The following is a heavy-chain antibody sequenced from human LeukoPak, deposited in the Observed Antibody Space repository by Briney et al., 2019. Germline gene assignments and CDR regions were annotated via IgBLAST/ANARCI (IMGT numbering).Heavy chain of an antibody. CDR2: IYPGDSDT. CDR1: GSCFTSSW. Sequence: GAALEISYEGAGSCFTSSWIGWGRPMAGKGQGWMGIIYPGDSDTRYSTSFQGHVTISTDKSITTAYLQWSSLKASDTAMYYCSRHLGSGWSPYYFDYWGQGTLVTVSS. CDR3: SRHLGSGWSPYYFDY. D-gene: IGHD6-19*01. J-gene: IGHJ4*02. V-gene: IGHV5-51*01.